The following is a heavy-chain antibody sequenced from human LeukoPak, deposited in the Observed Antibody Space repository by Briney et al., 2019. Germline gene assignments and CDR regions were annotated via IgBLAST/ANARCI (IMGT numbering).Heavy chain of an antibody. V-gene: IGHV1-3*01. D-gene: IGHD5-12*01. J-gene: IGHJ4*02. CDR1: GYTFTSYA. CDR3: ARPHSGYDSSFDY. CDR2: INAGNGNT. Sequence: GSVKVSCKASGYTFTSYAMHWVRQAPGQRLEWMGWINAGNGNTKYSQKFQGRVTITRDTSASTAYMELSSLRSEDTAVYYCARPHSGYDSSFDYWGQGTLVTVSS.